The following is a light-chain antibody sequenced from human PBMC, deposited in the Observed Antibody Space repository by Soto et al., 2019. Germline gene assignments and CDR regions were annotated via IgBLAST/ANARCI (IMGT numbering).Light chain of an antibody. J-gene: IGKJ1*01. CDR3: MKSKDFPWT. Sequence: DIVMTQTPLSLPVTPGEPASISCRSSQTLLDSDDGNTYLDWYLQKPGQSPQLLIYGISSRASGVPDRFSGSGSGTDLTLKISRVEAGDVGVFYCMKSKDFPWTFGQGTK. CDR2: GIS. V-gene: IGKV2-40*01. CDR1: QTLLDSDDGNTY.